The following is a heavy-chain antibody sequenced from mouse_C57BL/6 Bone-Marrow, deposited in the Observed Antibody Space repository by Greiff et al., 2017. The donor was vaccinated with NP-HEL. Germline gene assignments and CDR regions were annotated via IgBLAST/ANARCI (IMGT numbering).Heavy chain of an antibody. D-gene: IGHD3-2*02. CDR3: ARGRTAQANYAMDY. CDR2: FHPYNDDT. Sequence: QVQLKESGAELVKPGASVKMSCKASGYTFTTYPIEWMKQNHGKSLEWIGNFHPYNDDTKYNEKFKGKATLTVEKSSSTVYLELSRLTSDDSAVYYCARGRTAQANYAMDYWGQGTSVTVSS. J-gene: IGHJ4*01. CDR1: GYTFTTYP. V-gene: IGHV1-47*01.